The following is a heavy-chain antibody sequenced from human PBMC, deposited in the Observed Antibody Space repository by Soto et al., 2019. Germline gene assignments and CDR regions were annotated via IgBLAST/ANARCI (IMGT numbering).Heavy chain of an antibody. V-gene: IGHV4-31*03. CDR3: ARGTRYDLNWFDP. CDR2: IYYSGST. CDR1: GCSISSGGYY. Sequence: TLSLTCTVSGCSISSGGYYWSWIRQHPGKGLEWIGYIYYSGSTYYNPSLKSRVTISVDTSKNQFSLKLSSVTAADTAVYYCARGTRYDLNWFDPWGQGTLVTVSS. D-gene: IGHD3-9*01. J-gene: IGHJ5*02.